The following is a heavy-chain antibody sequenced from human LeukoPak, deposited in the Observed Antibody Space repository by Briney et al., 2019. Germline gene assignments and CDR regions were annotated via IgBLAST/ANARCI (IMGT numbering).Heavy chain of an antibody. CDR1: GFTFSSYA. V-gene: IGHV3-23*01. CDR2: ISGSGGST. J-gene: IGHJ4*02. D-gene: IGHD3-10*01. Sequence: GGSLRLSCAASGFTFSSYAMSWVRQAPGKGLERVSAISGSGGSTYYADSVKGRFTISRDNSKNTLYLQMNSLRAEDTAVYYCAKSSQLWFGELWGLDYWGQGTLVTVSS. CDR3: AKSSQLWFGELWGLDY.